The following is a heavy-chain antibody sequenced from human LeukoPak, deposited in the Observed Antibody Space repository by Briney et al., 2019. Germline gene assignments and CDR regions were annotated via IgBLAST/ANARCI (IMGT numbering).Heavy chain of an antibody. CDR1: GGSISSGSYY. CDR3: AREVTIFGVVTRARFDP. Sequence: SETLSLTCTVSGGSISSGSYYWSWLRQPAGKGLEWIGRIYTSGSTNYNPSLKSRVTISVDKYKNQFSLKLSSVIAADTAVYYCAREVTIFGVVTRARFDPWGQGTLVTVSS. V-gene: IGHV4-61*02. D-gene: IGHD3-3*01. CDR2: IYTSGST. J-gene: IGHJ5*02.